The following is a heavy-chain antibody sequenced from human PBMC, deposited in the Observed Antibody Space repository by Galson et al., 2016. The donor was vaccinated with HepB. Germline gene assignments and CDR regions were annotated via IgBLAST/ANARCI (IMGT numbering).Heavy chain of an antibody. V-gene: IGHV3-48*02. Sequence: SLRLSCAASGFSFSSYSMNWVRQAPGKGLEWVSYITGSSSTIYYADSVKGRFTISRDNAKNSLFLQMNSLRDEDTAVYYCARDRGSGLFHYYGMDVWGRGTTVTVSS. CDR1: GFSFSSYS. CDR3: ARDRGSGLFHYYGMDV. CDR2: ITGSSSTI. D-gene: IGHD6-19*01. J-gene: IGHJ6*02.